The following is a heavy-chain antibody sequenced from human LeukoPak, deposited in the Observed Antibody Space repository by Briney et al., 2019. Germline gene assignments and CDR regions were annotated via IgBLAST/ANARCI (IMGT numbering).Heavy chain of an antibody. CDR1: GYTFTSYY. V-gene: IGHV1-18*04. Sequence: ASVKVSCKASGYTFTSYYMHWVRQAPGQGLEWMGWISAYNGNINYAQKLQGRVTMTTDTSTSTAYMELRSLRSDDTAVYYCARESVYWSSRLLDYWGQGTLVTVSS. J-gene: IGHJ4*02. D-gene: IGHD1-26*01. CDR3: ARESVYWSSRLLDY. CDR2: ISAYNGNI.